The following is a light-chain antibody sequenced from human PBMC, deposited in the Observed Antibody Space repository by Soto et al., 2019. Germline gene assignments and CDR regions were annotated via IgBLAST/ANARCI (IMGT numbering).Light chain of an antibody. CDR3: QQYKTYSWT. Sequence: MTQSPATLSVSPGERATLSCRASQSVSSNLAWYQQKPGKAPKVLIYDASTLERGVPSRFSGSESGTEFTLTINSLEPDDFATYFCQQYKTYSWTFGQGTKVEVK. CDR2: DAS. V-gene: IGKV1-5*01. CDR1: QSVSSN. J-gene: IGKJ1*01.